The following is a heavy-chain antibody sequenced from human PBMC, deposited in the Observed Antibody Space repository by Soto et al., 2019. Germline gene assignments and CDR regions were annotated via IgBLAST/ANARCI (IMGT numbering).Heavy chain of an antibody. CDR3: AITGAGYYIV. D-gene: IGHD3-3*01. CDR2: IFSADNT. CDR1: GFTVSSNY. V-gene: IGHV3-53*01. Sequence: EVQLVESGGGLIQPGGSLRLSCAASGFTVSSNYLSWVRQAPGKGLEWVSVIFSADNTHYADSVKGRFTISRDNSKNTVFLQRNSLRAEDTAVYYCAITGAGYYIVWGQGTPVTVSS. J-gene: IGHJ4*02.